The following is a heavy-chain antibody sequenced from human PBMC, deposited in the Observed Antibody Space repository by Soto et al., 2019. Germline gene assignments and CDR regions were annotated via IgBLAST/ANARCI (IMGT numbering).Heavy chain of an antibody. V-gene: IGHV4-34*01. J-gene: IGHJ6*02. Sequence: PSETLSLTCAVYGGSFSGYYWSWIRQPPGKGLEWIGEINHSGSTNYNPSLKSLVTISVDTSKNQFSLKLSSVTAADTAVYYCARGLIVGATLTYYYYYGMDVWGQGTTVTVSS. CDR2: INHSGST. D-gene: IGHD1-26*01. CDR3: ARGLIVGATLTYYYYYGMDV. CDR1: GGSFSGYY.